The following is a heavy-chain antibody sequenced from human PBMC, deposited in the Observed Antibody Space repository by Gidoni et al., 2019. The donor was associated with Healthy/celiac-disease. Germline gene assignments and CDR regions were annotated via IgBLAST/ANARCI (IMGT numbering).Heavy chain of an antibody. V-gene: IGHV3-23*01. Sequence: EVQLLESGGGLVQPGGSLRLACAAFGFPFRSSAIAWVRQAPGKGLEWVSAISGSGGSTYYADSVKGRFTISRDNSKDTLYLQMNSLRAEDTAVYYCAKGKANYYYYGMDVWGQGTTVTVSS. CDR3: AKGKANYYYYGMDV. CDR2: ISGSGGST. CDR1: GFPFRSSA. D-gene: IGHD1-26*01. J-gene: IGHJ6*02.